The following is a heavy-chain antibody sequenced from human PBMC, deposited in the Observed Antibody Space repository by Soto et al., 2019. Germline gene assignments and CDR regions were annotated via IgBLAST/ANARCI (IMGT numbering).Heavy chain of an antibody. J-gene: IGHJ4*02. CDR1: GFTFSTYA. CDR2: ITTGGGST. D-gene: IGHD6-6*01. Sequence: GGSLRLSCAASGFTFSTYAMNWVRQAPGKGLEWVSGITTGGGSTYYADSVKGRFTTSRDNSKNTLYLQVNSLRAEDTAVYYCAKVVRSTSYYFDYWGQGTLVTVSS. V-gene: IGHV3-23*01. CDR3: AKVVRSTSYYFDY.